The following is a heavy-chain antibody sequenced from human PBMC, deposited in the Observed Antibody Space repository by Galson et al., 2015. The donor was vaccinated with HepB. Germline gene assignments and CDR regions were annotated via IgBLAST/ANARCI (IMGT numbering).Heavy chain of an antibody. J-gene: IGHJ2*01. V-gene: IGHV4-61*01. D-gene: IGHD2/OR15-2a*01. CDR3: ARDGASMPKLSDWYFDL. Sequence: SETLSLTCTVSGDSVSSGRYFWSWIRQPPGKGLEWIGYIFYSGHTSYNPSLKSRVTMSVDTSKNQFSLNLISVTAADTAMYFCARDGASMPKLSDWYFDLWGRGTLVTVSS. CDR2: IFYSGHT. CDR1: GDSVSSGRYF.